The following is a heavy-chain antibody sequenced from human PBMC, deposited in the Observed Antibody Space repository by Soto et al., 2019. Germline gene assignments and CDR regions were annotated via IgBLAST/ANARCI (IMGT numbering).Heavy chain of an antibody. D-gene: IGHD2-8*01. V-gene: IGHV1-69*13. CDR1: GGTFSSYA. J-gene: IGHJ6*02. CDR2: IIPIFGTA. CDR3: AREVVDCTNGVCYRYYYYYGMDV. Sequence: SVKVSCKASGGTFSSYAISWVRQAPGQGLEWMGGIIPIFGTANYAQKFQGRVTITADESTSTAYMELSSLRSEDTAVYYCAREVVDCTNGVCYRYYYYYGMDVWGQGTTVTVSS.